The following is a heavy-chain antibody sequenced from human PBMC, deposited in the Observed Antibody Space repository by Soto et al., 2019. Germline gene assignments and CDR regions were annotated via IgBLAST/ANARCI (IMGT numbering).Heavy chain of an antibody. Sequence: QLQLQESGPGLVKPSETLSLTCTVSGGSISSSSYYWGWIRQPPGKGLEWIGSIYYSGSTYYNPSLKSRVTISEDTSKNQFSLKQSSVTAADTAVYYCARLRGTWYYFDYWGQGTLVTVSS. V-gene: IGHV4-39*01. CDR2: IYYSGST. J-gene: IGHJ4*02. D-gene: IGHD1-1*01. CDR3: ARLRGTWYYFDY. CDR1: GGSISSSSYY.